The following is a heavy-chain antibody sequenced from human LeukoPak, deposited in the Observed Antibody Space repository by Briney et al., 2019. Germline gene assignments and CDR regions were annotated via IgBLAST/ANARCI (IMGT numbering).Heavy chain of an antibody. CDR1: GLTFSRYW. V-gene: IGHV3-74*01. Sequence: GFALRVSCEPSGLTFSRYWMHLVRHAPGKGQVWVSRIKSDGKKNYACYVKVRFTIYKDNAKNTVPLQMHSLRAEDTGVYYCARAPSEVGGYCPEYFRHWGQGTLVTVSS. J-gene: IGHJ1*01. D-gene: IGHD2-21*01. CDR3: ARAPSEVGGYCPEYFRH. CDR2: IKSDGKK.